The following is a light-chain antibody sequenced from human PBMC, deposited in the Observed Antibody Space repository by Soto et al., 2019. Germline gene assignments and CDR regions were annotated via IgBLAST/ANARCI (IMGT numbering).Light chain of an antibody. CDR3: QQYNNWPPWT. J-gene: IGKJ1*01. CDR2: GAS. CDR1: QSVSSN. Sequence: EIVITQSPATLSVSPGERATLSCRASQSVSSNLAWYQQKPGQAPRLLIYGASTRATGIPARFSGSGSGTEFTLTISSLQSEDFVVYYCQQYNNWPPWTFGQGTKVEIK. V-gene: IGKV3-15*01.